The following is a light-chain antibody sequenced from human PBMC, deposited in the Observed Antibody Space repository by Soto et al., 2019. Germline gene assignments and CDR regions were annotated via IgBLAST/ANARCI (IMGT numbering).Light chain of an antibody. J-gene: IGLJ2*01. Sequence: QSVLTQSPSASASLGASVKLTCTLSRGHSSYAIAWHRQQPEKGPRYLMKLSSDGSHSKGDGIPDRFSGSSSGAERYLTISSLQSEDEADYYCQTWDTGARVVFGGGTKVTVL. CDR1: RGHSSYA. CDR3: QTWDTGARVV. CDR2: LSSDGSH. V-gene: IGLV4-69*01.